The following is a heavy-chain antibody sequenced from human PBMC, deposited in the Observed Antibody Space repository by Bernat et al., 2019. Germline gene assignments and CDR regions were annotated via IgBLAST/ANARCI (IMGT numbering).Heavy chain of an antibody. CDR1: GYTFSDYY. J-gene: IGHJ3*02. D-gene: IGHD2-2*01. CDR2: INPKSGAT. V-gene: IGHV1-2*04. Sequence: QVQLVQSGTEVKKPGASVKVSCKASGYTFSDYYIHWVRQAPGQGLEWMGWINPKSGATYHSQQFQDWVTMTRDTSVSTAYMDLRRLKSDDTAVYYCARCRTTRCYDGAFDMWGQGTMVTVSS. CDR3: ARCRTTRCYDGAFDM.